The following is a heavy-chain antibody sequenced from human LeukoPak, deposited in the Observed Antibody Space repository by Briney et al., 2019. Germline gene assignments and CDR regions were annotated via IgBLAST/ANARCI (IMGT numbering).Heavy chain of an antibody. J-gene: IGHJ4*02. CDR2: INPSGGST. Sequence: GASVKVSGKASGYTFTSYYMHWVQQAPGQGLEWMGIINPSGGSTSYAQKFQGRVTMTRDTSTSTVYMELSSLRSEDTAVYYCARDPPECSGGSCFLFDYWGQGTLVTVSS. V-gene: IGHV1-46*01. CDR3: ARDPPECSGGSCFLFDY. CDR1: GYTFTSYY. D-gene: IGHD2-15*01.